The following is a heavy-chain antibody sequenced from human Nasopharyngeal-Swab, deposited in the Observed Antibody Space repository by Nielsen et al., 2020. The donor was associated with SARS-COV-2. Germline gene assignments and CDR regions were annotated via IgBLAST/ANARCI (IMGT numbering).Heavy chain of an antibody. CDR3: ARDVDTAVVFDY. J-gene: IGHJ4*02. V-gene: IGHV1-3*01. CDR1: VYTFTSYA. Sequence: AAVKVSCKASVYTFTSYAMHWVRQAPGQRLEWMGWINAGNGNTKYSQKFQGRVTITRDTSASTAYMELSSLRSEDTAVYYCARDVDTAVVFDYWGQGTMVTVSS. D-gene: IGHD5-18*01. CDR2: INAGNGNT.